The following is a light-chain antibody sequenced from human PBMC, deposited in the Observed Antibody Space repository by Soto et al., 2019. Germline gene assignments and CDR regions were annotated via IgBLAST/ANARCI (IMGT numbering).Light chain of an antibody. CDR3: SSYTSISTLV. Sequence: QSALTQPASVSGSPGQSITISCTGTSSDVGAYSYVSWYQQHPGKAPKLIIYDVSDRPSGISNRFSGSKSDNTASLTISGLQAEDEAEYYCSSYTSISTLVFGGGTQLTVL. CDR2: DVS. CDR1: SSDVGAYSY. V-gene: IGLV2-14*01. J-gene: IGLJ7*01.